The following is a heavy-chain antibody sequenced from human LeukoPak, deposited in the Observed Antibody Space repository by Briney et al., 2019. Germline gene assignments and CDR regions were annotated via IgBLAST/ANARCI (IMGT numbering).Heavy chain of an antibody. Sequence: GGSLRLSCAASGFTFSSYSMNWVRQAPGKGLEWVSSISSSSSYIYYADSVKGRFTISRDNAKNSLYLQMNSLRAEDTAVYYCASNNVSTAALFDYWGQGTLVTVSS. V-gene: IGHV3-21*01. CDR1: GFTFSSYS. CDR2: ISSSSSYI. CDR3: ASNNVSTAALFDY. D-gene: IGHD6-25*01. J-gene: IGHJ4*02.